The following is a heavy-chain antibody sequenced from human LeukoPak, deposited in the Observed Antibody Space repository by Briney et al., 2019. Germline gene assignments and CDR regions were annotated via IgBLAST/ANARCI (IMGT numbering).Heavy chain of an antibody. CDR2: ISGSGGRT. CDR1: GFTFSNYA. CDR3: AKHGITVATHFEY. Sequence: GGSLRLSCAASGFTFSNYAMHWVRQAPGKGLEWVSGISGSGGRTYYADSVKGRFTISRDNSKNTLYLQMNSLRAEDTAVYYCAKHGITVATHFEYWGQGTLVTVSS. V-gene: IGHV3-23*01. J-gene: IGHJ4*02. D-gene: IGHD4-23*01.